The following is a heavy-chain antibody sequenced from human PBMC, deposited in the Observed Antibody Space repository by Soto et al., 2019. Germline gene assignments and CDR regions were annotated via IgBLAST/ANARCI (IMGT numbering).Heavy chain of an antibody. CDR1: GFSLSASGVG. J-gene: IGHJ4*02. CDR2: IYWDDDK. V-gene: IGHV2-5*02. CDR3: AHRRIGVSQWNYGDFDY. D-gene: IGHD3-3*01. Sequence: QITLKESGPTLVKPTQTLTLTCTFSGFSLSASGVGVGWIRQPPGKALEGLVIIYWDDDKRYSPSLRSRLTNAKDTSKNQVVLIMTNVEPEDTATYFCAHRRIGVSQWNYGDFDYWGQGILVTVSS.